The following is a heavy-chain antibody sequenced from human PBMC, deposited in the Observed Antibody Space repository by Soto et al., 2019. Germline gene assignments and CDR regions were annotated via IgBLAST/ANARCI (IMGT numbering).Heavy chain of an antibody. J-gene: IGHJ4*02. CDR3: ARGSIAVAGRNQLDY. CDR1: GYFFTSYA. V-gene: IGHV1-3*01. Sequence: ASVKVSCKASGYFFTSYAIHWVRQAPGPRLEWLGWTNAANGHTKYSQNFQGRVIVTRDTSANTVYMEVSSLKSGDTAVYYCARGSIAVAGRNQLDYWGQGTRVTVSS. D-gene: IGHD6-19*01. CDR2: TNAANGHT.